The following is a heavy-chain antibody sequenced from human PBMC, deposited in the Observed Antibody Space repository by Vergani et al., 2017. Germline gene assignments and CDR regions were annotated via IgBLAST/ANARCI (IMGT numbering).Heavy chain of an antibody. J-gene: IGHJ4*02. V-gene: IGHV3-23*01. CDR2: IKNTGDST. Sequence: EVQLLQSEGAVVQPGGSLRLSCVASGFTFSSHSMSWVRQGHGQGLEWVSSIKNTGDSTHYAYSVKGRFTISRDNSKNTLYLQMNSLRVEDTAVYYCGRGSDNYNWGRETLVTVSS. CDR3: GRGSDNYN. CDR1: GFTFSSHS. D-gene: IGHD5-24*01.